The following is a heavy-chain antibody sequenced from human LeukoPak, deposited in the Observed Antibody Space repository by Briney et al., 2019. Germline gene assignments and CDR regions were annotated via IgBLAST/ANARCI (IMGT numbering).Heavy chain of an antibody. J-gene: IGHJ5*02. Sequence: AGGSLRLSCAASGFTVSSNYMSWVRQAPGKGLEWVSVIYSGGSTYYADSVKGRFTISRDNSKNTLYLQMNSLRAEDTAVYYCARDHNSWFDPWGQGTLVTVSS. CDR2: IYSGGST. CDR1: GFTVSSNY. V-gene: IGHV3-53*01. CDR3: ARDHNSWFDP.